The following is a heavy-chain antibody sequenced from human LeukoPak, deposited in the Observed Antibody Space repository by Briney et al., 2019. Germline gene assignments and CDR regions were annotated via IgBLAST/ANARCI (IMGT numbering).Heavy chain of an antibody. J-gene: IGHJ4*02. D-gene: IGHD3-10*01. CDR2: ISGSGGST. Sequence: GGSLRLSCAASGFTFSSYAMSWVRQAPGKGLEWVSTISGSGGSTYYADSVRGRFTISRDNSKNTLYLQMNSLGAEDTAVYYCAKDRQEGNFDYWGQGTLVTVSS. CDR1: GFTFSSYA. V-gene: IGHV3-23*01. CDR3: AKDRQEGNFDY.